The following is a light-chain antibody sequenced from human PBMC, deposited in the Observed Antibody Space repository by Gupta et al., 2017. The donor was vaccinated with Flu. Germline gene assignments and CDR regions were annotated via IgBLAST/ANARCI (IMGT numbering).Light chain of an antibody. CDR3: QQDYTLNH. J-gene: IGKJ2*01. CDR1: QDISNY. Sequence: DIQMTQSPSSLSASVGDRVTITCQASQDISNYLNWYQQKPGKAPKLLIYDASNLETGVPSRFSGSGAGKDFTFTSSRLQHEDSAKYYWQQDYTLNHFGQG. V-gene: IGKV1-33*01. CDR2: DAS.